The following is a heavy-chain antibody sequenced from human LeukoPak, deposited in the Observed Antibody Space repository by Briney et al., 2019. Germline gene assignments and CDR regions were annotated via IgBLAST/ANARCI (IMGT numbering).Heavy chain of an antibody. CDR2: IKQDGSEK. V-gene: IGHV3-7*01. J-gene: IGHJ4*02. CDR1: GFTFSSYW. CDR3: ARVVGYCSGGSCYDQSFDY. D-gene: IGHD2-15*01. Sequence: PGGSLRLSCAASGFTFSSYWMSWVRQAPGKGLEWVANIKQDGSEKCYVDSVKGRFTISRDNAKNSLYLQMNSLRAEDTAVYYCARVVGYCSGGSCYDQSFDYWGQGTLVTVSS.